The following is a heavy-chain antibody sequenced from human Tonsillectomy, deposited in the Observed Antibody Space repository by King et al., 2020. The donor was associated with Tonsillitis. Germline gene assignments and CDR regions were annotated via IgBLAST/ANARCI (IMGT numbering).Heavy chain of an antibody. Sequence: VQLVESGGGVVQPGRSLRLSCAASGFTFSAYSLHWGRQAPGKGVEWGAVISYDGNNKYYADSVTGRFTISRDNSKNTLYLQMNSLRAEDTAVYYCARVGGDCSSTSCYGNYYYYMDVWGKGTTVTVSS. CDR1: GFTFSAYS. J-gene: IGHJ6*03. CDR3: ARVGGDCSSTSCYGNYYYYMDV. V-gene: IGHV3-30*01. CDR2: ISYDGNNK. D-gene: IGHD2-2*01.